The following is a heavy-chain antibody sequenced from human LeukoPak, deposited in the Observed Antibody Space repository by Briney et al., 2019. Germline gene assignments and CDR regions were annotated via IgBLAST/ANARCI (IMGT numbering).Heavy chain of an antibody. CDR3: ARDIPAL. J-gene: IGHJ4*02. CDR1: GFTFSSYS. V-gene: IGHV3-21*01. D-gene: IGHD2-2*01. CDR2: ISGSSSYI. Sequence: PGGSLRLSCAASGFTFSSYSMNWVRQAPGKGLEWVSSISGSSSYIYYADSVKGRFTISRDNAKNSLYLQMNSLRAEDTAVYYCARDIPALWGQGTVVTVSS.